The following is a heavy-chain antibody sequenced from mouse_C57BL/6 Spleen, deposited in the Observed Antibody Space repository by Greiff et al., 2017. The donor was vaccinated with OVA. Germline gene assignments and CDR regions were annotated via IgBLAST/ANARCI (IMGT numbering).Heavy chain of an antibody. CDR3: ARQAYYSNYGDY. V-gene: IGHV1-55*01. D-gene: IGHD2-5*01. CDR1: GYTFTSYW. CDR2: IYPGSGST. J-gene: IGHJ2*01. Sequence: QVQLQQPGAELVKPGASVKMSCKASGYTFTSYWLTWVKQRPGQGLEWIGDIYPGSGSTNYNEKFKSKATLTVDTSSSTAYMQLSSLTSEDAAVYYCARQAYYSNYGDYWGQGTTLTVSS.